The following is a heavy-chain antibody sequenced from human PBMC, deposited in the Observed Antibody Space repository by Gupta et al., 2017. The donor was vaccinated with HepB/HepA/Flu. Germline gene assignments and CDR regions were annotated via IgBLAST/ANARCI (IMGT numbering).Heavy chain of an antibody. V-gene: IGHV3-30-3*01. CDR1: GFTFSSYA. J-gene: IGHJ4*02. CDR2: ISYDGSNK. Sequence: QVQLVESGGGVVQPGRSLRLSCAASGFTFSSYAMHWVRQAPGKGLEWVAVISYDGSNKYYADSVKGRFTISRDNSKNTLYLQMNSLRAEDTAVYYCARGEQWLTSFFDYWGQGTLVTVSS. CDR3: ARGEQWLTSFFDY. D-gene: IGHD6-19*01.